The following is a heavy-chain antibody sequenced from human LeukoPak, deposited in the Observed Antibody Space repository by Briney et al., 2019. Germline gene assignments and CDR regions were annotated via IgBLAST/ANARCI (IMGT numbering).Heavy chain of an antibody. J-gene: IGHJ3*02. V-gene: IGHV3-11*04. CDR1: GFPFSDSY. D-gene: IGHD6-6*01. CDR2: ITSSATT. Sequence: GSLRLSCAASGFPFSDSYMTWIRQAPGKGLEWVSYITSSATTYYADSVKGRFTISRDNAKTSLYLQMNSLRAEDTAVYYGARDLGPHSSSPNSGAFDSWGQGTMVTVSS. CDR3: ARDLGPHSSSPNSGAFDS.